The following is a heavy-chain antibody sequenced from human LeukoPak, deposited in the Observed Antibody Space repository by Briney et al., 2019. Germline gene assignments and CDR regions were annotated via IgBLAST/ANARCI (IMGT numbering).Heavy chain of an antibody. CDR2: IKQDGSEK. CDR1: GFTFDDYA. D-gene: IGHD6-6*01. CDR3: ARADSSIAARLSRSSIFNYYYYMDI. Sequence: GGSLRLSCAASGFTFDDYAMHWVRQAPGKGLEWVANIKQDGSEKYYVDSVKGRFTISRDSAKNSLYLQMNSLRAEDTAVYYCARADSSIAARLSRSSIFNYYYYMDIWGKGTTVTVSS. J-gene: IGHJ6*03. V-gene: IGHV3-7*01.